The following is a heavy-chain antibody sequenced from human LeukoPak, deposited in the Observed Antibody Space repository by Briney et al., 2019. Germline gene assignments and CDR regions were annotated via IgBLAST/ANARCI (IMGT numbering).Heavy chain of an antibody. CDR1: GFTFSSYA. CDR3: ARALGNASDI. Sequence: PGGSLGLSCAASGFTFSSYAMHWVRQAPGKGLEWVAVISYDGSNKYYADSVKGRFTISRDNSKNTLYLQMNSLRAEDTALYYCARALGNASDIWGQGTMVTVSS. CDR2: ISYDGSNK. V-gene: IGHV3-30*04. J-gene: IGHJ3*02. D-gene: IGHD7-27*01.